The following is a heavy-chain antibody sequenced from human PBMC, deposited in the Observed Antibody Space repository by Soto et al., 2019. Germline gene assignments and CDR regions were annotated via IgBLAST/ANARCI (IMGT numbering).Heavy chain of an antibody. CDR3: TTDEADNGHDGGFDY. Sequence: EVHLVESGGGLVKPGGSLRLSCAASGLPFSKAWMSWVRQAPGKGLEWVGRIKNKRTTDYAAPVRDRFTISRDDSQNMVYLQMDSLKTEDTAVYYCTTDEADNGHDGGFDYWGQGTLVTVSS. J-gene: IGHJ4*02. V-gene: IGHV3-15*01. D-gene: IGHD1-1*01. CDR1: GLPFSKAW. CDR2: IKNKRTT.